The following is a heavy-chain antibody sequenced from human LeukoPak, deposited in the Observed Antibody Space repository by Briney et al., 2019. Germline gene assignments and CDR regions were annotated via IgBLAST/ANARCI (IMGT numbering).Heavy chain of an antibody. CDR2: IIPILGIA. CDR1: GGTFSSYA. V-gene: IGHV1-69*04. CDR3: ARDGIAVAGPFDY. Sequence: ASVKVSCKASGGTFSSYAIIWVRQAPGQGLEWMGRIIPILGIANYAQKFQGRVTITADKSTSTAYMELSSLRSEDTAVYYCARDGIAVAGPFDYWGQGTLVTVSS. D-gene: IGHD6-19*01. J-gene: IGHJ4*02.